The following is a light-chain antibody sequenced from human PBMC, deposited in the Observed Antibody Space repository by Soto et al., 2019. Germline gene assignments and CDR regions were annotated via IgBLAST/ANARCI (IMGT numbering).Light chain of an antibody. CDR1: QSINDW. V-gene: IGKV1-39*01. J-gene: IGKJ5*01. Sequence: DIQMTQSPSTLSASIGDIVTITCRASQSINDWLAWYQQKPGKAPKFLIYDASSLQSGVPSRFSGSGSGTDFTLTISSLQPEDFATYYCQQSYSTPHTFGQGTRLEIK. CDR3: QQSYSTPHT. CDR2: DAS.